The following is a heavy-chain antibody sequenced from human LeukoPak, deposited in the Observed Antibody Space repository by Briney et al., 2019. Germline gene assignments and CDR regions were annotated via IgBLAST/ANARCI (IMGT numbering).Heavy chain of an antibody. D-gene: IGHD1-20*01. CDR1: GYTFTGYY. CDR3: ARGGITGTTRGPTRLNDAFDI. J-gene: IGHJ3*02. Sequence: ASVKVSCKASGYTFTGYYIHWVRQAPGQGLEWMGWINPNSGGTNYAQKFQGWVTMTRDTSISTAYMELSRLRSDDTAVYYCARGGITGTTRGPTRLNDAFDIWGQETMVTVSS. CDR2: INPNSGGT. V-gene: IGHV1-2*04.